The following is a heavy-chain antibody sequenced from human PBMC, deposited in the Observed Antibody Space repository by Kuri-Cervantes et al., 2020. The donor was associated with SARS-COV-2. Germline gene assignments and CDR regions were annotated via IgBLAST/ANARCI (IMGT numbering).Heavy chain of an antibody. Sequence: GGSLRLSCAASGFTSSSYSMNWVRQAPGKGLEWVSVIYSGGSTYYADSVKGRFTISRHNPKNTLYLQMNSLRAEDTAVYYCAADEAGIAAAGTSNWGQGTLVTVSS. V-gene: IGHV3-53*04. CDR2: IYSGGST. CDR3: AADEAGIAAAGTSN. J-gene: IGHJ4*02. CDR1: GFTSSSYS. D-gene: IGHD6-13*01.